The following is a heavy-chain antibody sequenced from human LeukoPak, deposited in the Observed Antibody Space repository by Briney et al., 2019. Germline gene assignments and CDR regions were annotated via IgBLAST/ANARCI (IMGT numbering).Heavy chain of an antibody. CDR3: ARDASFDWFDP. Sequence: PSETLSLTCTVSGGSISSYYWSWIRQPPGKGLEWIGYIYYSGSTNYNPSLKSRVTISVDTSKNQFSLKLSSVTAADTAVYYCARDASFDWFDPWGQGTLVSFSS. J-gene: IGHJ5*02. CDR1: GGSISSYY. CDR2: IYYSGST. V-gene: IGHV4-59*01. D-gene: IGHD1-26*01.